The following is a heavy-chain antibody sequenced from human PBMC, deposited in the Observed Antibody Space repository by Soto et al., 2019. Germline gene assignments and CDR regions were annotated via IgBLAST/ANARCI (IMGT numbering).Heavy chain of an antibody. V-gene: IGHV3-33*01. CDR3: ARSQGAGADY. Sequence: QVQLVESGGGVVQPGRSLRLSCAASGFTFSSYGMHWVRQAPGKGLEWVAFIWHDGGNKYYADSVKGRFTISRDISKNTLYLQMSSLRAEDTAVYYCARSQGAGADYWGQGTLVTVSS. CDR1: GFTFSSYG. D-gene: IGHD1-26*01. CDR2: IWHDGGNK. J-gene: IGHJ4*02.